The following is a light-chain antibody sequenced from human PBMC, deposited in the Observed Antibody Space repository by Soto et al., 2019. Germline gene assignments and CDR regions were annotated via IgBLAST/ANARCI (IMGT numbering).Light chain of an antibody. V-gene: IGLV2-8*01. CDR2: EVD. CDR3: CSHAGSNNLV. Sequence: QSALTQPPSASGSPGQSVTISCTGTSSDVGGYNYVSWYQQHPGKAPKLMIYEVDKRPSGVPDRFSGSKSGNTASLTVSGLQAEDEADYHCCSHAGSNNLVFGGGTKLTVL. CDR1: SSDVGGYNY. J-gene: IGLJ2*01.